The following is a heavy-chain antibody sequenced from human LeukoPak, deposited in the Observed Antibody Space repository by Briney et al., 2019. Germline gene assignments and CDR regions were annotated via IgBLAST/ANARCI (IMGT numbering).Heavy chain of an antibody. J-gene: IGHJ4*02. D-gene: IGHD6-19*01. Sequence: PETLSLTCTVSGGSISSYYWSWIRQPAGKGLEWIGRIYTSGSTNYNPSLKSRVTISVDTSKNQFSLKLSSVTAADTAVYYCARAHPADQWLVKGGYFDYWGQGTLVTVSS. CDR1: GGSISSYY. V-gene: IGHV4-4*07. CDR3: ARAHPADQWLVKGGYFDY. CDR2: IYTSGST.